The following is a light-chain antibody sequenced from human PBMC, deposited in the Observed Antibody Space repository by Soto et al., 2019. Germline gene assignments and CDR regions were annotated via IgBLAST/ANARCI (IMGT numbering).Light chain of an antibody. CDR3: QQRSDGPST. V-gene: IGKV3-11*01. J-gene: IGKJ4*01. CDR1: QSVGRY. Sequence: EIVLTQSPATLSLSPGEGATLSCRASQSVGRYLAWYQQKPGQAPRLLIYDASKRATGIAARFSGSGSGTDFTLTITSLEPGDFAIYYCQQRSDGPSTFGGGTKVQIK. CDR2: DAS.